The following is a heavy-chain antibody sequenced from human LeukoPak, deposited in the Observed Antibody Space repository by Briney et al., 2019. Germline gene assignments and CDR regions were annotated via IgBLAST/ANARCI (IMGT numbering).Heavy chain of an antibody. Sequence: GGSLGLSCAASGFTFSSFSMNWVRQAPGKGLEWVSTVSTGGAATYYADSVKGRFTISRDNSENTLYLQMNSLRAEDTAVYYCATVRGYPFPWGQGTLVTVSS. V-gene: IGHV3-23*01. D-gene: IGHD2-15*01. J-gene: IGHJ5*02. CDR3: ATVRGYPFP. CDR1: GFTFSSFS. CDR2: VSTGGAAT.